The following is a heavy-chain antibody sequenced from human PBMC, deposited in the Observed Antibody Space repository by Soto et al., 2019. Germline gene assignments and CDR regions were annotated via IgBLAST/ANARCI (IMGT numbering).Heavy chain of an antibody. CDR1: GFSFRTYT. V-gene: IGHV3-23*01. CDR2: LSNSGAST. J-gene: IGHJ4*02. CDR3: VKPLYDFVS. Sequence: EVQLLESGGGLVQPGGSLRLSCAASGFSFRTYTMSWVRQAPGKGLEWVSALSNSGASTYYANSVRGRFSISRDNSKNTLYLQMNSLRVEDTAVYYCVKPLYDFVSWGQGTLVTVSS. D-gene: IGHD5-12*01.